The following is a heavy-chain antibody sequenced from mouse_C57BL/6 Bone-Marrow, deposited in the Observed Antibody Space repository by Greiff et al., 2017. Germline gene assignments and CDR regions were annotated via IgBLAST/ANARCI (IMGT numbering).Heavy chain of an antibody. CDR1: GYSFSSYW. J-gene: IGHJ3*01. V-gene: IGHV1-80*01. CDR2: IFPGNGAT. CDR3: SRGAY. Sequence: QVQLQQPGAELVKPGASVKISCKASGYSFSSYWMNWVKQRPGKGLEWIGQIFPGNGATNYNGKFKGKATLTADKSSSTYYMQLSSLTSEDSAVYFCSRGAYWGKGTLVTVSA.